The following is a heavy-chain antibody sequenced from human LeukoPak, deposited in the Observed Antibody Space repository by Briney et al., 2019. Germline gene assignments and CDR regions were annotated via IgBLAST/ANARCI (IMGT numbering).Heavy chain of an antibody. D-gene: IGHD3-10*01. CDR3: ARDGTYYYGSGSYYNANNWSDP. V-gene: IGHV4-39*07. CDR1: GGSISSSSYY. CDR2: IYYSGST. J-gene: IGHJ5*02. Sequence: SETLSLTCTVSGGSISSSSYYWGWIRQPPGKGLEWIGSIYYSGSTYYNPSLKSRVTISVDTSKNQFSLKLSSVTAADTAVYYCARDGTYYYGSGSYYNANNWSDPWGQGTLVTVSS.